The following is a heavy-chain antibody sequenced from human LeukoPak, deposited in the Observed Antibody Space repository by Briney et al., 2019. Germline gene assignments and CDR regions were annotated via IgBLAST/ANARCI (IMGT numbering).Heavy chain of an antibody. V-gene: IGHV1-2*02. Sequence: ASVKVSCKASGYTFTGHYMHWVRQAPGQGLEWMGWINPNSGGTNYAQKFQGRVTMTRDTSISTAYMELSRLRSDDTAVYYCARTIFGVVYFDYWGQGTLVTVSS. J-gene: IGHJ4*02. CDR1: GYTFTGHY. CDR3: ARTIFGVVYFDY. D-gene: IGHD3-3*01. CDR2: INPNSGGT.